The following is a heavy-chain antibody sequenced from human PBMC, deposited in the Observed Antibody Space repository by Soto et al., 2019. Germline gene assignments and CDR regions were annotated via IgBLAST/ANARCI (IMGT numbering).Heavy chain of an antibody. J-gene: IGHJ6*02. Sequence: SETLSLTCAVYGGSFSGYDWSWIRQPPGKGLEWIGEINHSGSTNYNPSLKSRVTISVDTSKNQFSLKLSSVSAADTAVYYCATGRGVRGVIITTYYYYGLDVWGQGTTVT. CDR2: INHSGST. D-gene: IGHD3-10*01. V-gene: IGHV4-34*01. CDR3: ATGRGVRGVIITTYYYYGLDV. CDR1: GGSFSGYD.